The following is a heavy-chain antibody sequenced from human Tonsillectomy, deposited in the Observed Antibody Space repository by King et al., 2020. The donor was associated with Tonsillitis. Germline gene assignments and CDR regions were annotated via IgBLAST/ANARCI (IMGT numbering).Heavy chain of an antibody. J-gene: IGHJ3*02. CDR1: GFTFSTYV. V-gene: IGHV3-30*18. CDR3: AKERSSYFMRYAFDI. D-gene: IGHD3-22*01. CDR2: ISYDGNIK. Sequence: VQLVESGGGGVQPGRSLRLSCAASGFTFSTYVMHWVRQAPGKGLEWVAVISYDGNIKYYADFEEGRFTISRDNSKNALYLQMNSLRVEDTAVYCCAKERSSYFMRYAFDIWGQGTMVTVSS.